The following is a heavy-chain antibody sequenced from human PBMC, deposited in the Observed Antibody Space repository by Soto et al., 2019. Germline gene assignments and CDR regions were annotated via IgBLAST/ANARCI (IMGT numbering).Heavy chain of an antibody. CDR3: ARSYQRAFDY. D-gene: IGHD2-2*01. Sequence: GGSLRLSCAASGFTFSNYWMSWVRQAPGKGLEWVANINQDGSEKYCVDSVKGRFSIFREKAKDSLLLQMNNLRAEDTAVYYCARSYQRAFDYWGQGTLVTVSS. CDR1: GFTFSNYW. J-gene: IGHJ4*02. V-gene: IGHV3-7*05. CDR2: INQDGSEK.